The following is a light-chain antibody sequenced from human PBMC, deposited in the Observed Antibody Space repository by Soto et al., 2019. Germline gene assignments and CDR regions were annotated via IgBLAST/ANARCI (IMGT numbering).Light chain of an antibody. CDR2: WAS. Sequence: DIVMTQSPDSLAVSLGERATINCKSSQSVLYSSKNKNYLAWYQQKPGQPPKLLIYWASTRESGVPDRFSGSGSGTDFTLTISSLQAEDVAVYYCQQHYSTPLTFGGGTKVDIK. CDR1: QSVLYSSKNKNY. J-gene: IGKJ4*01. CDR3: QQHYSTPLT. V-gene: IGKV4-1*01.